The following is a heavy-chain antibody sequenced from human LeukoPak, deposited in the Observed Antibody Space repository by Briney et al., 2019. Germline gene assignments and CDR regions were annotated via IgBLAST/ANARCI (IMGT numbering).Heavy chain of an antibody. V-gene: IGHV4-34*01. J-gene: IGHJ5*02. D-gene: IGHD6-13*01. CDR2: INHSGST. Sequence: SETLSLTCAVYGGSFSGYYWSWIRQPPGKGLECIGEINHSGSTNYNPSLKSRVTISVDTSKNQFSLKLSGVTAADTAVYYCARGSVSGAGTSWGQGTIVTVSS. CDR3: ARGSVSGAGTS. CDR1: GGSFSGYY.